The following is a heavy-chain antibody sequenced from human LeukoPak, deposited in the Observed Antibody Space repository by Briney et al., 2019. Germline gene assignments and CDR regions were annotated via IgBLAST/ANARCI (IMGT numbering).Heavy chain of an antibody. D-gene: IGHD3-10*01. CDR3: AIERIYGSGTNHVFDI. V-gene: IGHV1-69*06. Sequence: ASVKVSCKASGGTFSNYAISWVRQAPGQGLEWMGGIIPIFDTANYAQKFQGRVTITADKSTSTVYMELSSLRSEDTALYYCAIERIYGSGTNHVFDIWGQGTMVTVSS. CDR2: IIPIFDTA. CDR1: GGTFSNYA. J-gene: IGHJ3*02.